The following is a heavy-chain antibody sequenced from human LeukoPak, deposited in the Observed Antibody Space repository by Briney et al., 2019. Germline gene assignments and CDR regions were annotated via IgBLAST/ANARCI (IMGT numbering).Heavy chain of an antibody. CDR3: ARDGGLGYSYGLYES. J-gene: IGHJ5*02. D-gene: IGHD5-18*01. CDR2: ISSSSSSI. Sequence: GGSLRLSCAASGFTFSTYSMNWVRQAPGKVLEWVSYISSSSSSIYYADSMKGRFTISRDNAKNSLFLQMNSLRAEDAAVYYCARDGGLGYSYGLYESWGQGTLVTVSS. V-gene: IGHV3-48*04. CDR1: GFTFSTYS.